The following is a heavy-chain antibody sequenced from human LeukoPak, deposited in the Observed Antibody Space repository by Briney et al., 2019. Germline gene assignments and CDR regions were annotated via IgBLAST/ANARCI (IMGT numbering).Heavy chain of an antibody. CDR1: GGSISSCSYY. D-gene: IGHD1-26*01. V-gene: IGHV4-39*07. CDR3: AIVYSGSYYFDY. Sequence: SETLSLTCTVSGGSISSCSYYWGWIRQPPGKGLEWIGSIYYSGSTYYNPSLKSRVTISVDTSKNQFSLKLSSVTAADTDVYYCAIVYSGSYYFDYWGQGTLVTVSS. J-gene: IGHJ4*02. CDR2: IYYSGST.